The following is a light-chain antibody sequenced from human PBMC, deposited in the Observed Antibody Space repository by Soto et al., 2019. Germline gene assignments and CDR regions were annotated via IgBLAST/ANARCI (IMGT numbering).Light chain of an antibody. CDR2: DTN. Sequence: QAVVTQEPSLTVSPGGTVTLTCTSSTGAVTSGYFPTWFQQKPGQGTRALIYDTNKKRSWTPARFSGSLLGGKAALTLSGVQPEDEAEYYCLLYHDGAYVFGAGTKLTVL. V-gene: IGLV7-43*01. CDR3: LLYHDGAYV. J-gene: IGLJ1*01. CDR1: TGAVTSGYF.